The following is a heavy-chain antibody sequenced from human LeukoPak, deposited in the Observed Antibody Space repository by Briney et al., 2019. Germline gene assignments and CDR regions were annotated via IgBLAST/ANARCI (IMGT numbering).Heavy chain of an antibody. CDR1: GFTFSSYA. CDR3: VKEVATVGVPVFDY. Sequence: GGSLRLSCAASGFTFSSYAMSWVRQAPGKGLEWVSGIPDSGGGTYYTDSVKGRFTISRDNSKNTLYLQMDSLRGEDTAVYYCVKEVATVGVPVFDYWGQGTLVTVSS. V-gene: IGHV3-23*01. CDR2: IPDSGGGT. J-gene: IGHJ4*02. D-gene: IGHD6-13*01.